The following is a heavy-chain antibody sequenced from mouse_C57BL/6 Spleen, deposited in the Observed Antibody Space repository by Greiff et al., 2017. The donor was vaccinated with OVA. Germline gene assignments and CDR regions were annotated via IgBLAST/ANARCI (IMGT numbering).Heavy chain of an antibody. V-gene: IGHV1-64*01. Sequence: QVQLQQSGAELVKPGASVKLSCKASGYTFTSYWMHWVKQRPGQGLEWIGMIHPNSGSTNYNEKFKSKATLTVDKSSSTAYMQLSSLTSEDSAVYYCARSGDYDGLAYWGQGTLVTVSA. J-gene: IGHJ3*01. CDR3: ARSGDYDGLAY. D-gene: IGHD2-4*01. CDR1: GYTFTSYW. CDR2: IHPNSGST.